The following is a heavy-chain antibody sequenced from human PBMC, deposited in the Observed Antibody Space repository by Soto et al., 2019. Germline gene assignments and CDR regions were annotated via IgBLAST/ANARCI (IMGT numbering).Heavy chain of an antibody. D-gene: IGHD5-18*01. Sequence: EVQLLESGGGLVQPGGSLRLSWAASGLTFSTFGMKWVRTAPGKGMVWVSYISSSSTTIYYADYVKGRFTISRDHAKNSLYLQMNSLRDEDTDEYYCASRYSYGYEFDYWGQGTLVTVSS. J-gene: IGHJ4*02. V-gene: IGHV3-48*02. CDR1: GLTFSTFG. CDR3: ASRYSYGYEFDY. CDR2: ISSSSTTI.